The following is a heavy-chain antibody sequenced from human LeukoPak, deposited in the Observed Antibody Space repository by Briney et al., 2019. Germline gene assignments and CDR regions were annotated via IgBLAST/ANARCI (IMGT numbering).Heavy chain of an antibody. CDR3: ARDHYYDSSGYTFRH. D-gene: IGHD3-22*01. CDR2: VYYSGST. Sequence: SETLSLTCTASGGSISSYYWSWLRQPPGRGLEWIGYVYYSGSTNYNPSLKSRVTISVDTSKNQFSLKLSSVTAADTAVYYCARDHYYDSSGYTFRHWGQGTLVTVSS. J-gene: IGHJ1*01. V-gene: IGHV4-59*01. CDR1: GGSISSYY.